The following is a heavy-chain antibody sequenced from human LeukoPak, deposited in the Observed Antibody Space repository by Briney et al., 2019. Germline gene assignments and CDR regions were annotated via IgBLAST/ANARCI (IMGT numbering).Heavy chain of an antibody. Sequence: SVKVSCKASGGTFSSYSISWVRQAPGQGLEWMGGIIPMFDTINYAQKFQGRVTITADESTNTAYMELSSLRSEDTAVYYCAREGPICSSATCYTGNVFDIWGQGTMVTVSS. CDR1: GGTFSSYS. J-gene: IGHJ3*02. CDR2: IIPMFDTI. D-gene: IGHD2-2*02. V-gene: IGHV1-69*13. CDR3: AREGPICSSATCYTGNVFDI.